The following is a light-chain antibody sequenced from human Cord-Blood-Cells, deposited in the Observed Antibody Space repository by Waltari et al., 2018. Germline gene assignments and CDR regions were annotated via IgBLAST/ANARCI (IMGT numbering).Light chain of an antibody. Sequence: QSALTQPRSVSGSPGQPVTISCTGTSRDVGGYNYVPWYQQHPGKAPKLMIYDVSKRPSGVPDRFSGSKSGNTASLTISGLQAEDEADYYCCSYAGSYTFVFGTGTKVTVL. CDR3: CSYAGSYTFV. CDR2: DVS. J-gene: IGLJ1*01. V-gene: IGLV2-11*01. CDR1: SRDVGGYNY.